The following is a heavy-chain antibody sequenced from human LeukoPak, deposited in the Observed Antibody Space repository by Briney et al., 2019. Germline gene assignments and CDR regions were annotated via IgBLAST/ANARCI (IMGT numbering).Heavy chain of an antibody. Sequence: PGGSLRLSCATSGFPFSDFSMSWVRQAPGKGLEWISTTNSGGTSTYYAESVKGRFTISRDNSKNALYLQMSSLRAEDTAVYYCARDGGAAGFDYWGQGTLVPSPQ. CDR2: TNSGGTST. CDR3: ARDGGAAGFDY. D-gene: IGHD6-13*01. J-gene: IGHJ4*02. CDR1: GFPFSDFS. V-gene: IGHV3-23*01.